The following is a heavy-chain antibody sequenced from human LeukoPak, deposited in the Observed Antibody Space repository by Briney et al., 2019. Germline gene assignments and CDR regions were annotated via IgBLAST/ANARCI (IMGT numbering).Heavy chain of an antibody. J-gene: IGHJ4*01. D-gene: IGHD6-25*01. V-gene: IGHV3-74*01. CDR1: GFTFSNYW. CDR3: TRDPAALGY. Sequence: GGSLRLSCAASGFTFSNYWMNWVRQPPGKGLVWVSHINGAGSTTNYADSVKGRFTISRDNAEKTLYLQMNGLRVEDTGVYYCTRDPAALGYWGHGTLVTVSS. CDR2: INGAGSTT.